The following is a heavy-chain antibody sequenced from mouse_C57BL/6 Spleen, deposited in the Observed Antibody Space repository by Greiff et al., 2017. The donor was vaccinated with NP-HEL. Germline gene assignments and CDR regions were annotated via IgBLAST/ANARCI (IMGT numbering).Heavy chain of an antibody. J-gene: IGHJ4*01. D-gene: IGHD2-4*01. CDR1: GFTFSSYA. CDR3: ARDDYGAMDY. Sequence: EVMLVESGGGLVKPGGSLKLSCAASGFTFSSYAMSWVRQTPEKRLEWVATISDGGSYTYCPDNVKGRFTISRDNATNNLYLQMSHLKSEDTAMYYCARDDYGAMDYGGQGTSVTVSS. CDR2: ISDGGSYT. V-gene: IGHV5-4*01.